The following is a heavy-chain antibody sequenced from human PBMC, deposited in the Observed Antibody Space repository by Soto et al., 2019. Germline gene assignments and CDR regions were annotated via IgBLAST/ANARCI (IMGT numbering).Heavy chain of an antibody. CDR2: INHSGST. V-gene: IGHV4-34*01. Sequence: PSETLSLTCAVYGGSFSGYYWSWIRQPPGKGLEWIGEINHSGSTNYNPSLKSRVTISVDTSKNQFSLKLSSVTAADTAVYYCARGLRATITITRPVAGMDVWGQGTTVTVSS. J-gene: IGHJ6*02. CDR3: ARGLRATITITRPVAGMDV. CDR1: GGSFSGYY. D-gene: IGHD5-12*01.